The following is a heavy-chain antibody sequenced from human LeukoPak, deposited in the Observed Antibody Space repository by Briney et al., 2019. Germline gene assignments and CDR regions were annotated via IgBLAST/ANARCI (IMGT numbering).Heavy chain of an antibody. J-gene: IGHJ2*01. V-gene: IGHV1-2*02. CDR2: INPNSGGT. D-gene: IGHD4-17*01. CDR3: ARHFHPAETTGGYFDL. CDR1: GYTFTGYY. Sequence: ASVKVSCKASGYTFTGYYMHWVRQAPGQGLEWMGWINPNSGGTNYAQKFQGRVTMTRDTSISTAYMELSRLRSDDTAVYYCARHFHPAETTGGYFDLWGRGTLVTVSA.